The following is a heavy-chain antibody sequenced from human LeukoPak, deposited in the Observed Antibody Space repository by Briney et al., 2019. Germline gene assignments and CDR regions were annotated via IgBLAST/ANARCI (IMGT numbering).Heavy chain of an antibody. J-gene: IGHJ4*02. V-gene: IGHV3-23*01. Sequence: TGGSLRLSCAASGFTFSNYAMNWVRQTPGKGLEWVSSLRASGGITYYADSVKGRFTISRDNSKYTLFLQLNSLRAEDTAVYYCAKDRADVVPTMVLDYWGQGTLVTVSS. D-gene: IGHD5-12*01. CDR1: GFTFSNYA. CDR3: AKDRADVVPTMVLDY. CDR2: LRASGGIT.